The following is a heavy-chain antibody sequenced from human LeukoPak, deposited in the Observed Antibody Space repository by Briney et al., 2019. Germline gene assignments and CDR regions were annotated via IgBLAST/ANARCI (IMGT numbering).Heavy chain of an antibody. V-gene: IGHV3-30-3*01. CDR1: GFTFSSYA. D-gene: IGHD6-19*01. CDR2: ISYDGSNK. Sequence: GGSLRLSCAASGFTFSSYAMHWVRQAPGKGLEWVAVISYDGSNKYCADSVKGRFTISRDNSKNTLYLQMNSLRAEDTAVYYCLGGAVAGNWGQGTLVTVSS. CDR3: LGGAVAGN. J-gene: IGHJ4*02.